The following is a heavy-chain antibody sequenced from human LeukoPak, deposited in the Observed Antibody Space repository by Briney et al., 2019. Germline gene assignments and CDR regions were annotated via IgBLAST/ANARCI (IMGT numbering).Heavy chain of an antibody. Sequence: ASVKVSCKASGYTFTSYGINWVRQATGQGLEWMEWMNPNSGNTGYAQKFQGRVTITRNTSISTAYMELSSLRAEDTAVYYCARDHLKQNYYDSSGYGYWGQGTLVTVSS. CDR1: GYTFTSYG. J-gene: IGHJ4*02. CDR2: MNPNSGNT. D-gene: IGHD3-22*01. CDR3: ARDHLKQNYYDSSGYGY. V-gene: IGHV1-8*03.